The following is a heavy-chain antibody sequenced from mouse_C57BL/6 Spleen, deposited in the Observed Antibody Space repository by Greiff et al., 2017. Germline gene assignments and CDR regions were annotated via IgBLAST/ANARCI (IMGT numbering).Heavy chain of an antibody. D-gene: IGHD1-1*01. V-gene: IGHV1-78*01. Sequence: VQLQQSDAELVKPGASVKLSCKVSGYTFTDHTIHWMKQRPEQGLEWIGTIYPRDGSTKYNEKFKGKVTLTADKSSSTAYMQLNSLTSEDSAVYVCARCGTARALLLRYPYYFDYWGQGTTLTVSS. CDR2: IYPRDGST. J-gene: IGHJ2*01. CDR3: ARCGTARALLLRYPYYFDY. CDR1: GYTFTDHT.